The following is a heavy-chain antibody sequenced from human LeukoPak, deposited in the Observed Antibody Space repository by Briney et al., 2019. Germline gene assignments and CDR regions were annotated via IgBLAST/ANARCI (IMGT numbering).Heavy chain of an antibody. J-gene: IGHJ3*02. CDR1: GYTFTDYG. CDR2: ISGYNDNP. CDR3: ARDRPKDDAFDI. V-gene: IGHV1-18*01. Sequence: GASVKVSCKSSGYTFTDYGVSWVRQAPGQGLEWVGWISGYNDNPNNIQRLQGRVTMTTDTSTSTAYLELRSLTSDDTAVYYCARDRPKDDAFDIWGQGTLVIVSS.